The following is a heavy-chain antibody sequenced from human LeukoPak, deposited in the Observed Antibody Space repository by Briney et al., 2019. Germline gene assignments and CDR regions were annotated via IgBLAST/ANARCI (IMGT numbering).Heavy chain of an antibody. J-gene: IGHJ4*02. V-gene: IGHV1-46*01. D-gene: IGHD3-3*01. CDR3: AGSNQGTGSGYFC. CDR2: INPSGGST. CDR1: GYTFTGYY. Sequence: ASVKVSCKASGYTFTGYYMHWVRQAPGQGLEWMGWINPSGGSTSYAQKFQGRVTMTRDMSTSTVYMELSSLRSEDTAVYYRAGSNQGTGSGYFCWGQGTLVTVSS.